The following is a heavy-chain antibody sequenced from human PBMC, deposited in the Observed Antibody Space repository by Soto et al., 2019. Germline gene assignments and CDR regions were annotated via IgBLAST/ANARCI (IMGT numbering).Heavy chain of an antibody. D-gene: IGHD6-13*01. CDR3: ARRTGRAAVDY. J-gene: IGHJ4*02. CDR1: GGSISSYY. CDR2: IYYSGST. Sequence: SETLSLTCTVSGGSISSYYWSWIRQPPGKGLEWIGYIYYSGSTNYNPSLKSRVTISVDTSKNQFSLKLSSVTAADTAVYYCARRTGRAAVDYWGQGTLVTVSS. V-gene: IGHV4-59*08.